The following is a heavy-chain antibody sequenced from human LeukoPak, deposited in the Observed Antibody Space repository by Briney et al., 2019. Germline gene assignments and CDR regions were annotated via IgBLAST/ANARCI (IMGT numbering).Heavy chain of an antibody. CDR3: ARDGALWSKNFDY. CDR1: GFTFSNYA. V-gene: IGHV3-48*04. J-gene: IGHJ4*02. Sequence: PGGSLRLSCVASGFTFSNYAMSWVRQAPGKGLEWVSILSSSGGATYYADSVKGRFTISRDNAKNSLYLQMNSLRAEDTAVYYCARDGALWSKNFDYWGQGTLVSVSS. D-gene: IGHD5-18*01. CDR2: LSSSGGAT.